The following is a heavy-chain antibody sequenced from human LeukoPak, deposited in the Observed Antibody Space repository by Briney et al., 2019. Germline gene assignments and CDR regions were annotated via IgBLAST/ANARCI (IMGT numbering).Heavy chain of an antibody. CDR1: GFTFSSYS. CDR3: ARDKTYDSSGYYYNFDY. Sequence: PGGSLRLSCAASGFTFSSYSMHWVRQAPGKGLEWVAVIWYDGSNKYYADSVKGRFTISRDNSKNTLYLQMNSLRAEDTAVYYCARDKTYDSSGYYYNFDYWGQGTLVTVSS. CDR2: IWYDGSNK. D-gene: IGHD3-22*01. V-gene: IGHV3-33*08. J-gene: IGHJ4*02.